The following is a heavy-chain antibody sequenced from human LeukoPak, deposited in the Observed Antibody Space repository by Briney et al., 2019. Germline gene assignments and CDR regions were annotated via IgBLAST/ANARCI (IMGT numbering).Heavy chain of an antibody. CDR1: GFTFSTFG. J-gene: IGHJ3*01. Sequence: GGSLRLSCAASGFTFSTFGFHWVRQAPGKGLEWVAVIWHYGSNKYYADSVKGRFTISRDNSKNTLYLQMNSLRDEDTAVYSCAREDPRDAFDVWGQGTMVTVSS. CDR3: AREDPRDAFDV. CDR2: IWHYGSNK. V-gene: IGHV3-33*01.